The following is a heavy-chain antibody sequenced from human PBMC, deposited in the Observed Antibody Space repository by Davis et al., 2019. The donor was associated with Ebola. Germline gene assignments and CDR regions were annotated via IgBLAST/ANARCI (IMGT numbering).Heavy chain of an antibody. D-gene: IGHD6-6*01. CDR1: GGTFSNYA. J-gene: IGHJ6*03. CDR2: IIPIFGTI. Sequence: SVKVSCKASGGTFSNYAINWVRQAPGQGLEWMGGIIPIFGTINFARKFQGRVTITADESTSTVYMELSSLRSEDTAVYYCARGGAGRAMYYNYYMDVWGRGTPVTVS. CDR3: ARGGAGRAMYYNYYMDV. V-gene: IGHV1-69*13.